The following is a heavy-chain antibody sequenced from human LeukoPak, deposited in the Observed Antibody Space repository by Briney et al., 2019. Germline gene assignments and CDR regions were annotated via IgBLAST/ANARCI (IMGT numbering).Heavy chain of an antibody. CDR2: ISSSSTI. V-gene: IGHV3-48*01. Sequence: GGSLRLSCAASGFTFSSYSMNWVRQAPGKGLEWVSYISSSSTIYYADSLKGRFTISIDNAKNSLYLQMNSLRAEDTAVYYCARPPMSRWDPYYFDYWGQGTLVTVSS. CDR1: GFTFSSYS. CDR3: ARPPMSRWDPYYFDY. J-gene: IGHJ4*02. D-gene: IGHD1-26*01.